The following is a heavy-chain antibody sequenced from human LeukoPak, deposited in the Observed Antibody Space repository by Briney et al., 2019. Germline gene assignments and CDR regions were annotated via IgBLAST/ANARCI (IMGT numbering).Heavy chain of an antibody. CDR1: GGSISSSSYY. Sequence: SETLSLTCTVSGGSISSSSYYWGWIRQPPGKGLEWIGSIYYSGSTYYNPSLKSRVTISVDTSKNQFSLKLSSVTAADTAVYYCARQHILTGYYTGAFDIWGQGTMVTVSS. D-gene: IGHD3-9*01. CDR3: ARQHILTGYYTGAFDI. CDR2: IYYSGST. V-gene: IGHV4-39*07. J-gene: IGHJ3*02.